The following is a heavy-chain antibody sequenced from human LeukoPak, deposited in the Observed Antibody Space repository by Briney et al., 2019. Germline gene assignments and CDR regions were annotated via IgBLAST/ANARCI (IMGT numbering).Heavy chain of an antibody. J-gene: IGHJ4*02. CDR3: AKDLALDYDFWSGYYPDY. CDR1: GFTFSSYA. V-gene: IGHV3-23*01. Sequence: GGSLRLSCAASGFTFSSYAMSWVRQAPGKGLEWVSAISGSGGSTYYADSVKGRFTISRDNSKNTLYLQMNSLRAEDTAVYYCAKDLALDYDFWSGYYPDYWGQGTLVTVSS. CDR2: ISGSGGST. D-gene: IGHD3-3*01.